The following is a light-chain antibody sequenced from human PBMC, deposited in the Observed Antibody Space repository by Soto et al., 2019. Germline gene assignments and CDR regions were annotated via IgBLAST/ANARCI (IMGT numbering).Light chain of an antibody. Sequence: DIQMTQSPSSLSASVGDRVTITCRASQSSSSYLNWYQQKSGKAPKLLIYAASSLQSGVPSRVSGSGSGTDFTLTISSLQPEDFATYYCQQRKTFGQGTKVEI. V-gene: IGKV1-39*01. CDR2: AAS. CDR3: QQRKT. CDR1: QSSSSY. J-gene: IGKJ1*01.